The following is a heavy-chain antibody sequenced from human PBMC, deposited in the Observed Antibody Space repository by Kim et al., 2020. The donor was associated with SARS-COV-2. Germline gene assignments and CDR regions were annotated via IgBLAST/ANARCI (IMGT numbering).Heavy chain of an antibody. CDR2: ISYDGSNK. V-gene: IGHV3-30*18. D-gene: IGHD6-19*01. CDR1: GFTFSSYG. J-gene: IGHJ4*02. CDR3: AKDKPYSSGWKRGLLDY. Sequence: GGSLRLSCAASGFTFSSYGMHWVRQAPGKGLEWVAVISYDGSNKYYADSVKGRFTISRDNSKNTLYLQMNSLRAEDTAVYYCAKDKPYSSGWKRGLLDYWGQGTLVTVSS.